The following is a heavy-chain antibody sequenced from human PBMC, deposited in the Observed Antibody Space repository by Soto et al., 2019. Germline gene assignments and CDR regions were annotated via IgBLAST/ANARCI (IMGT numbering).Heavy chain of an antibody. CDR1: GGTFSSYA. CDR2: IIPIFGTA. Sequence: SVKVSCKASGGTFSSYAISWVRQAPGQGLEWMGGIIPIFGTANYAQKFQGRVTITADESTSTAYMELSSLRSEDTAVYYCARMAAAGTGSSDYWGQGTLVTVS. D-gene: IGHD6-13*01. V-gene: IGHV1-69*13. CDR3: ARMAAAGTGSSDY. J-gene: IGHJ4*02.